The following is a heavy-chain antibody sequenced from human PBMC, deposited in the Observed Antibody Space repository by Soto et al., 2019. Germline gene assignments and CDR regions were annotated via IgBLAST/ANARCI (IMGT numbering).Heavy chain of an antibody. Sequence: PSETLSLTCAVYGGSFSGYYWSWIRQPPGKGLEWIGEINHSGSTNYNPSLKSRVTISVDTSKNQFSLKLSSVTAADTAVYYCARGLGYCSSTSCRRSWQQLVYFDYWGQGTLVTVSS. CDR1: GGSFSGYY. J-gene: IGHJ4*02. CDR2: INHSGST. V-gene: IGHV4-34*01. D-gene: IGHD2-2*01. CDR3: ARGLGYCSSTSCRRSWQQLVYFDY.